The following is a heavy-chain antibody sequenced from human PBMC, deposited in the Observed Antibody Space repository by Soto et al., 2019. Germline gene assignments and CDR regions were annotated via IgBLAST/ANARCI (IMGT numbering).Heavy chain of an antibody. D-gene: IGHD3-16*01. CDR1: GASMSNFP. CDR3: ARRSRLGEFPYYFGLDV. Sequence: QVQLQESGPGLVKPSETLSLTCTVSGASMSNFPWSGVRQLPGEVLEGMGDFYHNGSTTYNPSLKSRVTISASMSKNFFSLNLTSVTAADRAVYFCARRSRLGEFPYYFGLDVWGQGTTVAVSS. J-gene: IGHJ6*02. CDR2: FYHNGST. V-gene: IGHV4-59*08.